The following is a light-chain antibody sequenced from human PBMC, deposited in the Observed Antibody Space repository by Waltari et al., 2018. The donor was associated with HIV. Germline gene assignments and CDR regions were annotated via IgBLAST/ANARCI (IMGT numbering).Light chain of an antibody. J-gene: IGLJ1*01. CDR3: CSYAGSYTYV. CDR2: DVT. CDR1: RREVGGYNF. V-gene: IGLV2-11*01. Sequence: QSALPQPRSVSGSPGQSVTISCTGTRREVGGYNFFSWYQQHPGKAPKLIIYDVTQRPSGVPDRFSGSKSGNTASLTISGLQAEDEADYYCCSYAGSYTYVFGTGTKVTVL.